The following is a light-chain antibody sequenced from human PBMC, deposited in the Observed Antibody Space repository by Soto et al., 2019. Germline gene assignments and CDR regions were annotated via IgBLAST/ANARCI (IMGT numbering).Light chain of an antibody. V-gene: IGLV2-14*01. CDR2: EVS. CDR3: SSYTSSSTPL. J-gene: IGLJ2*01. Sequence: QSVLTQPASVSGSPGQSITISCTGTSSDVGGYNYVSWYQHHPGKAPKLMIYEVSNRPSGVSNRFSGSKSGNTASLTISGLQAEDEADYYCSSYTSSSTPLFGGGTKVTVL. CDR1: SSDVGGYNY.